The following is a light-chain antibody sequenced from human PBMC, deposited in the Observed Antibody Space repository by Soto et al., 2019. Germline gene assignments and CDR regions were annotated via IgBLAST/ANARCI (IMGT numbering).Light chain of an antibody. CDR1: QSVSSN. Sequence: EIVMTQSPATLSVSPGERATLSCRASQSVSSNLVWYQQKPGQAPRLLIYGASTRATGIPARFSGSGSGTEFTLTISSLQSEDFAVYYCQQYNNWPFTFGHGTKVDIK. CDR3: QQYNNWPFT. V-gene: IGKV3-15*01. CDR2: GAS. J-gene: IGKJ3*01.